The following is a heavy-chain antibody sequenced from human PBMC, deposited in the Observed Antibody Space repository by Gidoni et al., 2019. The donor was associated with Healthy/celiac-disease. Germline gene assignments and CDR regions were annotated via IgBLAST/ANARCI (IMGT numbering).Heavy chain of an antibody. Sequence: EVQLVESGGGLVKPGGSLRLSCAASGFPFSSYSMNWVRQAPGKGLEWVSSISSSSSYIYYADSVKGRFTISRDNAKNSLYLQMNSLRAEDTAVYYCARDDYYYDSSGNTWGQGTLVTVSS. V-gene: IGHV3-21*01. CDR2: ISSSSSYI. CDR3: ARDDYYYDSSGNT. J-gene: IGHJ4*02. CDR1: GFPFSSYS. D-gene: IGHD3-22*01.